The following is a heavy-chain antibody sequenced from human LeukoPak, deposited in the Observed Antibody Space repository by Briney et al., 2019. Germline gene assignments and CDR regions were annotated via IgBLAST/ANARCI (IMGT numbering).Heavy chain of an antibody. V-gene: IGHV3-9*01. CDR2: ISWNSGSI. CDR3: AKDPKWGSPYYFDY. D-gene: IGHD7-27*01. CDR1: GFTFDDYA. J-gene: IGHJ4*02. Sequence: PGGSLRLSCAASGFTFDDYAMHWVRQAPGKGLEWVSGISWNSGSIGYADSVKGRFTISRDNSKNTLYLQMNSLRAEDTAVYYCAKDPKWGSPYYFDYWGQGTMVTVSS.